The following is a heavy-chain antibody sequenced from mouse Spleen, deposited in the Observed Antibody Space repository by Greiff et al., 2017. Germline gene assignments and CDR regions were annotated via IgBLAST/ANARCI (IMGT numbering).Heavy chain of an antibody. CDR3: ATVSTMITEGFAY. CDR1: GYTFTSYW. CDR2: IDPSDSYT. D-gene: IGHD2-4*01. Sequence: VQLQQPGAELVKPGASVKLSCKASGYTFTSYWMQWVKQRPGQGLEWIGEIDPSDSYTNYNQKFKGKATLTVDTSSSTAYMQLSSLTSEDSAVYYCATVSTMITEGFAYWGQGTLVTVSA. J-gene: IGHJ3*01. V-gene: IGHV1-50*01.